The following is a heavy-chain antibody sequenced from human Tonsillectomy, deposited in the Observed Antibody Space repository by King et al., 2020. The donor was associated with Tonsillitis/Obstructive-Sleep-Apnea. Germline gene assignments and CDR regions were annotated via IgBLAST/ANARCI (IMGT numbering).Heavy chain of an antibody. CDR2: INLNGGGT. CDR1: RYTFNGYY. Sequence: QVQLVESGAEVKKPGASVKVSCKASRYTFNGYYIHWVRQAPGQGLEWMGWINLNGGGTNYAQKFQGRVTMTRDTSISTGYMELSRLGSDDTAVYYCATVGTISAAGRISNWYFDLWGRGTLVTVSS. V-gene: IGHV1-2*02. J-gene: IGHJ2*01. CDR3: ATVGTISAAGRISNWYFDL. D-gene: IGHD6-13*01.